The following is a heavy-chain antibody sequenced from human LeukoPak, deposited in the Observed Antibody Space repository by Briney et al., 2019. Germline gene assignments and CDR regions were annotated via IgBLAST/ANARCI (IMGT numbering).Heavy chain of an antibody. CDR2: IYWDDDK. CDR3: VSLVRAAILFDT. D-gene: IGHD2-21*01. CDR1: GFSLSSSGVG. Sequence: KESGPTLVKPTQTLTLTCTFSGFSLSSSGVGVGWIRQPPGKALEWLTLIYWDDDKRYSPSLQSRLTITKDTSKNQVVLTMTNMDPVDTATYFCVSLVRAAILFDTWGQGILVTVSS. V-gene: IGHV2-5*02. J-gene: IGHJ5*02.